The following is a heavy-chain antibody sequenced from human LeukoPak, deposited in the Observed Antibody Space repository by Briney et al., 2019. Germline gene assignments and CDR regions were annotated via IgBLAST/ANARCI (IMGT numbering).Heavy chain of an antibody. CDR2: IYYSGNT. V-gene: IGHV4-39*01. D-gene: IGHD3/OR15-3a*01. CDR1: DGSISSSSYY. CDR3: ARAQGNGLIDF. Sequence: SETLSLTCTVSDGSISSSSYYWGWIRQPPGKGLEWIGSIYYSGNTYYNPSLKSRVTISLDTSRNQFSLRLSSVTAADTADYYCARAQGNGLIDFWGQGTLVTVSS. J-gene: IGHJ4*02.